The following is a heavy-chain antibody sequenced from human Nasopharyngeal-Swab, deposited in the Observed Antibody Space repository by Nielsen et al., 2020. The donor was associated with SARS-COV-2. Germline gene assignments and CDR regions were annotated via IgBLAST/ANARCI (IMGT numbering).Heavy chain of an antibody. Sequence: SETLSLTCTASGGSISSYYWSWIRQPAGKGLEWIGRIYTSGSTNYNPSLKSRVTMSVDTSKNQFSLKLSSVTAADTAVYYCARDLTVTTPYGMDVWGQGTTVTVSS. J-gene: IGHJ6*02. CDR1: GGSISSYY. CDR3: ARDLTVTTPYGMDV. D-gene: IGHD4-17*01. CDR2: IYTSGST. V-gene: IGHV4-4*07.